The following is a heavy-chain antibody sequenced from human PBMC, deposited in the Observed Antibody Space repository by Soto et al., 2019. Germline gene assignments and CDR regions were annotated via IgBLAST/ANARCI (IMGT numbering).Heavy chain of an antibody. Sequence: SETLSLTCTVSGGSISSSSYYWGWIRQPPGKGLEWIGSIYYSGSTYYNPSLKSRVTISVDTSKNQFSLKLSSVTAADTAVYYCASAGGYSGYEKLYYYYYMDVWGKGTTVTISS. J-gene: IGHJ6*03. V-gene: IGHV4-39*07. CDR1: GGSISSSSYY. D-gene: IGHD5-12*01. CDR2: IYYSGST. CDR3: ASAGGYSGYEKLYYYYYMDV.